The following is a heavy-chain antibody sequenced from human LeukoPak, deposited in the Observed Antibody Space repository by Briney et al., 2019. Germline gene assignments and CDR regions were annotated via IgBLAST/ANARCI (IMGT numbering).Heavy chain of an antibody. Sequence: SETLSLTCAVYGGSFSGYYWSWIRQPPGKGLEWIGEINHSGSTNYNPPLKSRVTISVDTSKNQFSLKLSSVTAADTAVYYCASAYGSGSYGSSWGQGTLVTVSS. J-gene: IGHJ5*02. CDR2: INHSGST. V-gene: IGHV4-34*01. D-gene: IGHD3-10*01. CDR1: GGSFSGYY. CDR3: ASAYGSGSYGSS.